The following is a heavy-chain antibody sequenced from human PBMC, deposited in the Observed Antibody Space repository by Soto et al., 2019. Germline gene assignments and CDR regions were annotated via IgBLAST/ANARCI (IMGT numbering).Heavy chain of an antibody. CDR3: AGYGYGVWAAHS. CDR2: ISQDGSER. D-gene: IGHD4-17*01. CDR1: GLTFRNDW. Sequence: GGSLRLSCAGSGLTFRNDWWSMVRQAPGKGLEWVANISQDGSERYYVDSVRGRFTISRDNVENSLYLQLNSLRPEDTAVYYCAGYGYGVWAAHSWGEGTLVNVSS. V-gene: IGHV3-7*03. J-gene: IGHJ4*02.